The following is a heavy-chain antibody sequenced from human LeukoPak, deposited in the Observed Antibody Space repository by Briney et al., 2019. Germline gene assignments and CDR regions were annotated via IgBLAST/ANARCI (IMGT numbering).Heavy chain of an antibody. J-gene: IGHJ4*02. Sequence: PGGSLRLSCAASGFTVRSNELGWVGQAPGKGLEWVSSISGGSTYYADSRKGRFTISRDNAKNSLSLQMNSLRAEDTAIYYCARGHSGYSYVFDYWAQGTLVTVSS. D-gene: IGHD5-18*01. CDR1: GFTVRSNE. V-gene: IGHV3-38-3*01. CDR2: ISGGST. CDR3: ARGHSGYSYVFDY.